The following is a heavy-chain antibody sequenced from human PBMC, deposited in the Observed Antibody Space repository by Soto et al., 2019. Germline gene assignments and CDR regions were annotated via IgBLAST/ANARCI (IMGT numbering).Heavy chain of an antibody. CDR2: ISAYNGNT. V-gene: IGHV1-18*01. CDR3: AREEVTIFGVVFYY. Sequence: EASVKVSCKASGYTFTSYGISWVRQAPGQGLEWMGWISAYNGNTNYAQKLQGRVTMTTDTSTSTAYMELRSLRSDDTAVYYCAREEVTIFGVVFYYWGQGTLVTVSS. CDR1: GYTFTSYG. J-gene: IGHJ4*02. D-gene: IGHD3-3*01.